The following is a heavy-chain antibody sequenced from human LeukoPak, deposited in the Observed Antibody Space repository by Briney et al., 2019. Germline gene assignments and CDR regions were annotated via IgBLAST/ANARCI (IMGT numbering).Heavy chain of an antibody. Sequence: SETLSLTCIVSGGSISSSSYYWGWIRQPRGEGLEWIGSIYYSGSTYYNPSLKSRVTISVDTSKNQFSLKLSSVTAADTAVYYCARGDYDILTGQFDYWGQGTLVTVSS. J-gene: IGHJ4*02. V-gene: IGHV4-39*01. D-gene: IGHD3-9*01. CDR2: IYYSGST. CDR3: ARGDYDILTGQFDY. CDR1: GGSISSSSYY.